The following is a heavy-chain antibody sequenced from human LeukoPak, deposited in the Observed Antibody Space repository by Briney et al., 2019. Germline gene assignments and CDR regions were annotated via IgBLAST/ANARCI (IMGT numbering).Heavy chain of an antibody. J-gene: IGHJ4*02. Sequence: GGSLRLSCAASGFTFSSYAMHWVRQAPGKGLEWVAVISYDGSNKYYADFVKGRFTISRDNSKNTLYLQMNSLRAEDTAVYYCARDPGDYDFWSGYLSPGGSIFDYWGQGTLVTVSS. CDR1: GFTFSSYA. CDR2: ISYDGSNK. D-gene: IGHD3-3*01. V-gene: IGHV3-30-3*01. CDR3: ARDPGDYDFWSGYLSPGGSIFDY.